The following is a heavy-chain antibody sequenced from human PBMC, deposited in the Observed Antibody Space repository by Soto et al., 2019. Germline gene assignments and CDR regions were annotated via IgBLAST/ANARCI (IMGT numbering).Heavy chain of an antibody. Sequence: QVQLVESGGGVVQPGTSLRLACAASGFTLSNIGMQWVRQAPGKGLEWVAVISAGGNTKYYADSVKGRFTISRDNSKNSLFLPMNSLRTEDTAVYYCAKERGGERYAADFDLWGEGTPGTVAA. D-gene: IGHD2-21*01. J-gene: IGHJ4*02. CDR2: ISAGGNTK. CDR3: AKERGGERYAADFDL. V-gene: IGHV3-30*18. CDR1: GFTLSNIG.